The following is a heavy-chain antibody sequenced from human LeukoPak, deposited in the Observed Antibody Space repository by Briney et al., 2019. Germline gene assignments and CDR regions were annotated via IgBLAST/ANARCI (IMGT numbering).Heavy chain of an antibody. V-gene: IGHV3-21*01. Sequence: GGSLRLSCAASGFTFSSYSMNWVRQAPGKGLEWVSSISSSSSYIYYADSVKGRFTISRDNAKNSLYLQMNSLRAEDTAVYYCARADGYCGGDCYSVPDYWGQGTLVTVSS. CDR1: GFTFSSYS. J-gene: IGHJ4*02. D-gene: IGHD2-21*01. CDR2: ISSSSSYI. CDR3: ARADGYCGGDCYSVPDY.